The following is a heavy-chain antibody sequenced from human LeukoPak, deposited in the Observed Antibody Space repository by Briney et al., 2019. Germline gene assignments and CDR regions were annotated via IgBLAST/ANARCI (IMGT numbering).Heavy chain of an antibody. V-gene: IGHV4-39*07. J-gene: IGHJ6*03. Sequence: SQTLSLTCTVSGGSISSGSYYWSWIRQPPGKWREWIGEINHSGSTNYNPSLKSRVTISLDTSQNKFSLKMNSVTAADTAVYYCARGLVPRTRPQWLVRRMGYCMDVWGKGTTVTVSS. CDR3: ARGLVPRTRPQWLVRRMGYCMDV. D-gene: IGHD6-19*01. CDR2: INHSGST. CDR1: GGSISSGSYY.